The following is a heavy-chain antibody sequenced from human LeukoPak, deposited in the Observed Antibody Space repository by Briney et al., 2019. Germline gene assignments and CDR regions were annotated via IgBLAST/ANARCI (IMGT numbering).Heavy chain of an antibody. CDR3: AKDRDSYEISGCYEWVDP. D-gene: IGHD3-22*01. CDR2: ISGSGGST. CDR1: GFIFSSYT. J-gene: IGHJ5*02. Sequence: PGGSLRLSCAACGFIFSSYTMSWLRQAPGKGLEWVSAISGSGGSTYYADSVKGRFTISRDNCKDTLSLQMNTRTAADTAVYYCAKDRDSYEISGCYEWVDPWGQGTLVTVSS. V-gene: IGHV3-23*01.